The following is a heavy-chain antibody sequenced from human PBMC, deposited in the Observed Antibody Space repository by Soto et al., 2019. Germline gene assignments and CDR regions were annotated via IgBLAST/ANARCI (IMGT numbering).Heavy chain of an antibody. CDR1: GFTFSDSA. CDR3: TRHVDCSGGSCYSGYYYYMDV. Sequence: EVQLVESGGGLVQPGGSLKLSCAASGFTFSDSAMHWVRQASGKGLEWVGRIRSKPNTDATAYAASVKGRFTISRDDSKNTAYLQMYSLKTEDTAVYYCTRHVDCSGGSCYSGYYYYMDVWGKGTTVTVSS. J-gene: IGHJ6*03. D-gene: IGHD2-15*01. V-gene: IGHV3-73*01. CDR2: IRSKPNTDAT.